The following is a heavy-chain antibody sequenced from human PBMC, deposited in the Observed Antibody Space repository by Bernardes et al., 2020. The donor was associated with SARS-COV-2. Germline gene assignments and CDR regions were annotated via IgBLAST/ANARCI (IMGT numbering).Heavy chain of an antibody. V-gene: IGHV5-51*01. CDR1: GYRFSSNC. Sequence: GESLKISCKGSGYRFSSNCICWVRQLPGKGLEWMVIIFPADSDTRYSPSFQGQFSISADQSISTTYLHWRSLKASDTAKDYCARFREGDYLSGMDVWGPGTKGTVSS. CDR2: IFPADSDT. J-gene: IGHJ6*02. CDR3: ARFREGDYLSGMDV.